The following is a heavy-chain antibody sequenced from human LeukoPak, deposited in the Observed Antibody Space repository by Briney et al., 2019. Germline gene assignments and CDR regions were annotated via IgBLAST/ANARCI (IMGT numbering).Heavy chain of an antibody. CDR2: IYYSGST. V-gene: IGHV4-59*01. J-gene: IGHJ4*02. CDR3: AQHSGYSYGLDY. CDR1: GGSISSYY. Sequence: SETQSLTCTVSGGSISSYYWSWIRQPPGKGLEWIGYIYYSGSTNYNPSLKSRVTISVDTSKNQFSLKLSSVTAADTAVYYCAQHSGYSYGLDYWGQGTLVTVSS. D-gene: IGHD5-18*01.